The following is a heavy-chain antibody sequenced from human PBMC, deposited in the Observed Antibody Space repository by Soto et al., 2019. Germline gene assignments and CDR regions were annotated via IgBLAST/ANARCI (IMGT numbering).Heavy chain of an antibody. CDR3: ARDSTTSGSYGYYFDY. J-gene: IGHJ4*02. Sequence: PSETLSLTCTVSGGSVSSGSHYWSWIRQPPGKALEWIGYIYDTGSTNYNPSLKSRVTISVDTSKNQLSLKLSSVTAADTAVYYCARDSTTSGSYGYYFDYWGQGTLVTVSS. CDR2: IYDTGST. D-gene: IGHD3-10*01. CDR1: GGSVSSGSHY. V-gene: IGHV4-61*01.